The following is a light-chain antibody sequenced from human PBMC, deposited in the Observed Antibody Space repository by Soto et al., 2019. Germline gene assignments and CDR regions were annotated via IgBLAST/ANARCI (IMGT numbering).Light chain of an antibody. CDR3: HQRQSWPRT. CDR1: ESVSSN. V-gene: IGKV3D-15*01. J-gene: IGKJ5*01. Sequence: DIVMTQSPANLSLSPGERATLSCRASESVSSNLAWYQQKAGQAPRLLIYGASSRAIGIPDRFSGSGSGTDFTLTISRLEPEDFALYYCHQRQSWPRTFGQGTRLEIK. CDR2: GAS.